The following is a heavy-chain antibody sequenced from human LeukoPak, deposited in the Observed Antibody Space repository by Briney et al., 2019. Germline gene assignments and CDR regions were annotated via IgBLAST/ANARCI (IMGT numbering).Heavy chain of an antibody. CDR2: MNPNSGNT. CDR1: RYTFTSYD. CDR3: ARGWDDFWSGYPKDY. D-gene: IGHD3-3*01. Sequence: ASVKVSCKASRYTFTSYDINWVRQATGQGLEWMGWMNPNSGNTGYAQKFQGRVTMTRNTSTSTAYMELSSLGSEEPAVYYCARGWDDFWSGYPKDYWGQGTLVTVSS. V-gene: IGHV1-8*01. J-gene: IGHJ4*02.